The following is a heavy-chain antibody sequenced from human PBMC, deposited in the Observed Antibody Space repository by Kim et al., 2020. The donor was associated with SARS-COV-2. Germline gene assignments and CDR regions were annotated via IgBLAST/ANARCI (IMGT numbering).Heavy chain of an antibody. J-gene: IGHJ4*02. CDR3: ARDAYSGSFSDY. D-gene: IGHD1-26*01. V-gene: IGHV3-11*04. CDR2: I. Sequence: IYYADPVKGRFTLSRDNAKNSLYLQMNSLRAEDTAVYYCARDAYSGSFSDYWGQGTLVTVSS.